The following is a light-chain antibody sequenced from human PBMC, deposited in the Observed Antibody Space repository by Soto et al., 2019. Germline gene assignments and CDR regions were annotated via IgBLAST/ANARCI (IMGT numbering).Light chain of an antibody. Sequence: QSVLTQPHSVSGSPGQSVAISCSGTSSDVGGYNYVSWYQQHPGKAPKLIIFDVNKRPSGVPDRFSGSKSGSTASLTISGLQSEDEADYYSCTYGLTLYVVVTGSNVTVL. CDR2: DVN. CDR3: CTYGLTLYV. CDR1: SSDVGGYNY. V-gene: IGLV2-11*01. J-gene: IGLJ1*01.